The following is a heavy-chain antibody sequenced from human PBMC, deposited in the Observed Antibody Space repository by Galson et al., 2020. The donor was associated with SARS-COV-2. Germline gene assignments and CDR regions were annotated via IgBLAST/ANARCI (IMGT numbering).Heavy chain of an antibody. Sequence: GGSLRLSCAASGFSFQNYAMHWVRQVPGKGLEWVSGITWNSNTIAYTDSVKGRFTISRDNAKNSLYLQMNTLRPEDTAFYYCVKDIHCTVDRCLHAFDIWGQGTLVTVSS. J-gene: IGHJ3*02. CDR2: ITWNSNTI. D-gene: IGHD2-8*02. V-gene: IGHV3-9*01. CDR3: VKDIHCTVDRCLHAFDI. CDR1: GFSFQNYA.